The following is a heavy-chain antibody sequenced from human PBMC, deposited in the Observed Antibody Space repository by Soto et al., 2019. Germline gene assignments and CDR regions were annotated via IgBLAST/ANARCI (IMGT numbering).Heavy chain of an antibody. V-gene: IGHV3-30-3*01. Sequence: LRLSCAASGFTFSIHAMHWVRQAPGKGLEWVAVISYDGINKYYADSVKGRSTISRDNSKNTLFLQMNSLGAEDAGVYYCASSGYWGQGTLVTVSS. CDR1: GFTFSIHA. J-gene: IGHJ4*02. CDR3: ASSGY. CDR2: ISYDGINK.